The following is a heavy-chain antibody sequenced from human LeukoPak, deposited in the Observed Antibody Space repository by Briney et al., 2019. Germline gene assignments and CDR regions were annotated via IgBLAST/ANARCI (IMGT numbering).Heavy chain of an antibody. J-gene: IGHJ6*02. CDR3: ARTLYGGNSYKYHYAMDV. CDR1: GGSISSYY. Sequence: KTSETLSLTCTVSGGSISSYYWSWIRQPPGKGLEWIGYIYYSGSTKYNPSLKSRVTISVDTSKNRFSLKLSSVTAADTAVYYCARTLYGGNSYKYHYAMDVWGQGTTVTVSS. CDR2: IYYSGST. D-gene: IGHD4-23*01. V-gene: IGHV4-59*01.